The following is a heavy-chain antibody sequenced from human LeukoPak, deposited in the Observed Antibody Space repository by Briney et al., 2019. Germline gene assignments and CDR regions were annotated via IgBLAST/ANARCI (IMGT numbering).Heavy chain of an antibody. J-gene: IGHJ3*02. V-gene: IGHV3-11*01. Sequence: GGSLRLSCAASGFTFSDYYMSWIRQAPGKGLEWVSYISSSGSTIYYADSVKGRFTISRVNAKNSLYLQMNSLRAEDTAVYYCARLLIYGYASFDIWGQGTMVTVSS. D-gene: IGHD5-18*01. CDR2: ISSSGSTI. CDR1: GFTFSDYY. CDR3: ARLLIYGYASFDI.